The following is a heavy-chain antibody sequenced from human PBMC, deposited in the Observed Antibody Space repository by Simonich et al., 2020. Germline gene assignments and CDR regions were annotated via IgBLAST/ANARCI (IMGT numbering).Heavy chain of an antibody. V-gene: IGHV3-30*07. CDR1: GFTFSSYA. J-gene: IGHJ3*02. D-gene: IGHD7-27*01. Sequence: QVQLVESGGGVVQPGRSLRLSCAASGFTFSSYAMHWVRQAPGKGREWVAVISYDVSNNNYAESVKGRLTSSRDNSKNTLYLQMNSLRAEDTAVYYCAREDLTGDAFDIWGQGTMVTVSS. CDR2: ISYDVSNN. CDR3: AREDLTGDAFDI.